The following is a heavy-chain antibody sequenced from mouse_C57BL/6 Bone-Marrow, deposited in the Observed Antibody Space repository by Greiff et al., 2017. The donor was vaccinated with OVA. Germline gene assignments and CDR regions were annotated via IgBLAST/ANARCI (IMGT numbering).Heavy chain of an antibody. Sequence: QVQLKQPGAELVKPGASVKLSCKASGYTFTSYWMHWVKQRPGRGLEWIGRIDPNSGGTKYNEKFKSKATLTVDKPSSTAYMQLSSLTSEDSAVYYCARKDYSNSLYAMDYWGQGTSVTVSS. CDR1: GYTFTSYW. D-gene: IGHD2-5*01. J-gene: IGHJ4*01. V-gene: IGHV1-72*01. CDR3: ARKDYSNSLYAMDY. CDR2: IDPNSGGT.